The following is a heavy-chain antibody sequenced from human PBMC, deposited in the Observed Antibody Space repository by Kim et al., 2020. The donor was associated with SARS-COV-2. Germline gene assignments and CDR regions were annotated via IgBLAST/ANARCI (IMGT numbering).Heavy chain of an antibody. CDR3: TRRYIAAAGSGDY. V-gene: IGHV3-49*02. J-gene: IGHJ4*02. Sequence: YAGAGQGRITISRDDSKSMAYLQMNSLKTEDTAVYYCTRRYIAAAGSGDYWGQGTLVTVSS. D-gene: IGHD6-13*01.